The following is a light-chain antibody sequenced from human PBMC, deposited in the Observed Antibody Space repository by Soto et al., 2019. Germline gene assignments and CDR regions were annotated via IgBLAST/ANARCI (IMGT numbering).Light chain of an antibody. CDR1: SSDVGGYNY. Sequence: QSALTQPASVSGSPGQSITLSCTGSSSDVGGYNYVSWYQQYPGKPPKLIIYEVSNRPSGVPNRFSGSKSVNTASLTISGLKAEDEADYYCSSYTSSSTWVFGGGTKLTVL. CDR2: EVS. V-gene: IGLV2-14*01. CDR3: SSYTSSSTWV. J-gene: IGLJ3*02.